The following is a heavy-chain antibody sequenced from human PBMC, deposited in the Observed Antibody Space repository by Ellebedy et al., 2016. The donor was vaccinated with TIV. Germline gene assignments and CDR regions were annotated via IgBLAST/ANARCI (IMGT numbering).Heavy chain of an antibody. Sequence: SETLSLTCAVSGGSISTNKYYWGWIRQPPGKGLEWIGSIYYNSESTYYNPSLTTRVSLSLDTSKNQFSLKLTSVTAADSAVYFCGDGSTDSWGQGTLVTVSS. CDR1: GGSISTNKYY. J-gene: IGHJ4*02. CDR3: GDGSTDS. D-gene: IGHD3-10*01. CDR2: IYYNSEST. V-gene: IGHV4-39*01.